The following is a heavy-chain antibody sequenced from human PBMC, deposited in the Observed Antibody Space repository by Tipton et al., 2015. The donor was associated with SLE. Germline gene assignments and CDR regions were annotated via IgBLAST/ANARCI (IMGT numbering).Heavy chain of an antibody. J-gene: IGHJ4*02. D-gene: IGHD2-15*01. V-gene: IGHV4-59*01. CDR2: INKIGTT. CDR3: ARGSVVADDY. CDR1: GGSISDNY. Sequence: TLSLTCTVSGGSISDNYWTWIRQPPGKGLEWIGDINKIGTTNYNPSLKSRVTISVDTSKNQLSLKLTSVTAADTAVYYCARGSVVADDYWGQGTLVTVSS.